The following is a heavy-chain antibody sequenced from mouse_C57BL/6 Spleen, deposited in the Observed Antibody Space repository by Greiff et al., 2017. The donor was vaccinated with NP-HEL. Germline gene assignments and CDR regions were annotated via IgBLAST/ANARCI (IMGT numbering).Heavy chain of an antibody. V-gene: IGHV1-18*01. J-gene: IGHJ4*01. CDR1: GYTFTDYN. CDR2: INPNNGGT. CDR3: ARKGSNYGFYAMDY. Sequence: EVQLQQSGPELVKPGASVKIPCKASGYTFTDYNMDWVKQSHGKSLEWIGDINPNNGGTIYNQKFKGKATLTVDKSSSTAYMELRSLTSEDTAVYYCARKGSNYGFYAMDYWGQGTSVTVSS. D-gene: IGHD2-5*01.